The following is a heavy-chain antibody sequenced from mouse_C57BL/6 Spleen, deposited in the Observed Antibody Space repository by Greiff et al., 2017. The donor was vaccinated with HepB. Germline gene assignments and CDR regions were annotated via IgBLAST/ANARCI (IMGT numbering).Heavy chain of an antibody. J-gene: IGHJ4*01. D-gene: IGHD1-1*01. CDR1: GYSFTDYN. V-gene: IGHV1-39*01. CDR2: INPNYGTT. CDR3: ARNYGSSPYYYAMDY. Sequence: VQLKQSGPELVKPGASVKISCKASGYSFTDYNMNWVKQSNGKSLEWIGVINPNYGTTSYNQKFKGKATLTVDQSSSTAYMQLNSLTSEDSAVYYCARNYGSSPYYYAMDYWGQGTSVTVSS.